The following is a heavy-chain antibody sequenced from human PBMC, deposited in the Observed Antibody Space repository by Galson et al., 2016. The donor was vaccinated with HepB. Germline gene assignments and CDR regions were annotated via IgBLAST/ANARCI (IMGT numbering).Heavy chain of an antibody. CDR1: GFTFSTYP. V-gene: IGHV3-23*01. Sequence: SLRLSCAASGFTFSTYPMGWVRQAPGKGPEWVSGINAGGNNRYYSDSVKGRFAISRDNAKNTLFLQMNSLRADDTAVYYCGRGSKYGFDMWGQGTMVTVSS. CDR3: GRGSKYGFDM. J-gene: IGHJ3*02. D-gene: IGHD2-15*01. CDR2: INAGGNNR.